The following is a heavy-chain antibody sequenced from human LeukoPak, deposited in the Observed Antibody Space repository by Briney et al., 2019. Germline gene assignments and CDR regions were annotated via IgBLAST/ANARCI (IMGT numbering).Heavy chain of an antibody. J-gene: IGHJ5*02. D-gene: IGHD2-2*01. CDR3: ASVEYCSSTSCYGWFDP. Sequence: WASVKVSCKASGYTFTSYGISWVRQAPGQGLEWMGWISAYNGNTNYAQKLQGRVTMTTDTSTSTAYMELRSLRSDDTAVYYCASVEYCSSTSCYGWFDPWGQGTLVTVSS. CDR2: ISAYNGNT. CDR1: GYTFTSYG. V-gene: IGHV1-18*01.